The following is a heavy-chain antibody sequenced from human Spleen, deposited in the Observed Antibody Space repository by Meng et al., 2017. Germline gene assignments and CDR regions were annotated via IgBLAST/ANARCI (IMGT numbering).Heavy chain of an antibody. V-gene: IGHV1-18*01. CDR3: AREKSPGHFDY. J-gene: IGHJ4*02. CDR1: GYSCTHHG. Sequence: QVQLVQSEVEVKKPGASVKVSCKASGYSCTHHGITWVRQAPGQGLEWLGTINCYTSWTAYARKFQGRITLTRDTSTTTVYMDLGSLGSDDTAFYYCAREKSPGHFDYFGQGILVTVSS. CDR2: INCYTSWT.